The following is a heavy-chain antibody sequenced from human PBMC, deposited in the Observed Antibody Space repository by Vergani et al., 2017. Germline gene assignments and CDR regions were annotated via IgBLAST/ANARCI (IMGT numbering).Heavy chain of an antibody. CDR1: GGSISSYY. CDR2: IYYSGST. CDR3: ARGGGYSYGYVDY. Sequence: QVQLQESGPGLVKHSETLSLTCTVSGGSISSYYWSWIRQPPGKGLEWIGYIYYSGSTNYNPSLKSRVTISVDTSKNQFSLKLSSVTAADTAVYYCARGGGYSYGYVDYWGQGTLVTVSS. J-gene: IGHJ4*02. D-gene: IGHD5-18*01. V-gene: IGHV4-59*01.